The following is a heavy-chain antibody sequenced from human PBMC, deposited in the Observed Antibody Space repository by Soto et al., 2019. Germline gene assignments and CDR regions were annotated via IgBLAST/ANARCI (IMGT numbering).Heavy chain of an antibody. Sequence: PGGSLRLFCVGAGFSISNYFMSWVRQAPGKGLEWVANIKEDGSEKYYVESVKGRFTISRDNAKNSLYLQVNSLRDEDTAVYYCARPCFRGMDVWRQVPTVTAS. D-gene: IGHD3-10*01. CDR1: GFSISNYF. J-gene: IGHJ6*01. V-gene: IGHV3-7*03. CDR2: IKEDGSEK. CDR3: ARPCFRGMDV.